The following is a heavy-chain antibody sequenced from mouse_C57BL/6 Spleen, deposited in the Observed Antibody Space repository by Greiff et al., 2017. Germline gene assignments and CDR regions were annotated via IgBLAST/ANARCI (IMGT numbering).Heavy chain of an antibody. D-gene: IGHD2-4*01. J-gene: IGHJ4*01. CDR3: ARYDSTSDYAMDY. V-gene: IGHV1-53*01. Sequence: QVQLLQPGTELVKPGASVKLSCKASGYTFTSYWMHWVKQRPGQGLEWIGNINPSTGGTNYNEKFKSKATLTVDKSSSTAYMQLSSLTSGDSAVYYCARYDSTSDYAMDYWGQGTSVTVSS. CDR2: INPSTGGT. CDR1: GYTFTSYW.